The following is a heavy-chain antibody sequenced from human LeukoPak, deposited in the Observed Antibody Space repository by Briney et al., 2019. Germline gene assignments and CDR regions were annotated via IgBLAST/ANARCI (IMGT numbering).Heavy chain of an antibody. CDR3: TRRGYYYDSSGYPYYFDY. V-gene: IGHV3-15*01. J-gene: IGHJ4*02. D-gene: IGHD3-22*01. Sequence: GGSLRLSCAASGFTFSNAWMSWVRQAPGKGLEWVGRIKSKTDGGTTDYAAPVKGRFTISRDDSKNTLYLQMNSLKTEDTAVYYCTRRGYYYDSSGYPYYFDYWGQGTLVTVSS. CDR1: GFTFSNAW. CDR2: IKSKTDGGTT.